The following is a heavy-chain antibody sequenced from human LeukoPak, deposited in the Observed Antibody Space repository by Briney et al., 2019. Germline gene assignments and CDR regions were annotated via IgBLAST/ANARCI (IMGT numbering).Heavy chain of an antibody. CDR3: ARDLVGATFDSSDEY. CDR1: GFTFRSHD. CDR2: ISGSGGST. V-gene: IGHV3-23*01. Sequence: PGGSLRLSCAASGFTFRSHDMSWVRQAPGKGLEWVSGISGSGGSTFYADSVKGQFTISRDNSKNTLYLQMDSLRAEDTAVYYCARDLVGATFDSSDEYWGQGTLVTVSS. D-gene: IGHD1-26*01. J-gene: IGHJ4*02.